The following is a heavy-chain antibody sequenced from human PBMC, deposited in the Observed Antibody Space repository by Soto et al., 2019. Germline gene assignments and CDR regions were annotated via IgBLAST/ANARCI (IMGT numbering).Heavy chain of an antibody. CDR2: MSNSGDET. CDR1: VFTFRTYA. J-gene: IGHJ4*02. Sequence: GWSLRLSCASSVFTFRTYAMGWVRQAPGKGLEWVSVMSNSGDETYYADSVKGRFTISRDNFQNTLYLQLSSLRADDTAVYYCAKDAARTSGWYYFDFWGQGTRVTVSS. D-gene: IGHD6-19*01. CDR3: AKDAARTSGWYYFDF. V-gene: IGHV3-23*01.